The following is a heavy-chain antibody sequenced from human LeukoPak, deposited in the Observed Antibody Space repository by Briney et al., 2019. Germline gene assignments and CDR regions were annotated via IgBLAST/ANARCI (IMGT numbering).Heavy chain of an antibody. D-gene: IGHD5-18*01. Sequence: GGSLRLSCAASGFTFDDYTMHWVRQAPGKGLEWVSLISWDGGSTYYADSVKGRFTSSRDNSKNSLYLQMNSLRTEDTALYYCAKGIRGYSYGKFDYWGQGTLVTVSS. CDR1: GFTFDDYT. CDR3: AKGIRGYSYGKFDY. J-gene: IGHJ4*02. CDR2: ISWDGGST. V-gene: IGHV3-43*01.